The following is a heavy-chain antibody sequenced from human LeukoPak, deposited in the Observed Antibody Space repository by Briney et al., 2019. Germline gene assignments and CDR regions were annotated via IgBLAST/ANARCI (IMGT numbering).Heavy chain of an antibody. D-gene: IGHD5-12*01. CDR1: GGTFSSYA. J-gene: IGHJ4*02. CDR2: ISAYNGNT. CDR3: ARGSGYEPHDY. V-gene: IGHV1-18*01. Sequence: ASVTVSCKASGGTFSSYAISWVRQAPGQGLEWMGWISAYNGNTNYAQKLQGRVTMTTDTSTSTAYMELRSLRSDDTAVYYCARGSGYEPHDYWGQGTLVTVSS.